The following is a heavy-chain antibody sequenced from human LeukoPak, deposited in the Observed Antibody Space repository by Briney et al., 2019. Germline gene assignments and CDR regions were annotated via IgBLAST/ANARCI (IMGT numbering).Heavy chain of an antibody. CDR1: GGSFSGYY. CDR3: ARVLGYCSSTSCYAGYYYYYMDV. CDR2: INHSGST. D-gene: IGHD2-2*01. Sequence: NPSETLSLTCAVYGGSFSGYYWSWIRQPPGKGLEWIGEINHSGSTNYNPSLKSRVTISVDTSKNQFSPKLSSVTAADTAVYYCARVLGYCSSTSCYAGYYYYYMDVWGKGTTVTVSS. J-gene: IGHJ6*03. V-gene: IGHV4-34*01.